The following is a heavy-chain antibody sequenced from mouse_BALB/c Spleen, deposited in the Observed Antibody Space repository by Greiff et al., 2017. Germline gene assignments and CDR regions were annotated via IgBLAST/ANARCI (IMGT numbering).Heavy chain of an antibody. V-gene: IGHV1-7*01. D-gene: IGHD1-2*01. CDR1: GYTFTSYW. Sequence: VKLVESGAELAKPGASVKMSCKASGYTFTSYWMHWVKQRPGQGLEWIGYINPSTGYTEYNQKFKDKATLTADKSSSTAYMQLSSLTSEDSAVYYCVSSPQRFAYWGQGTLVTVSA. J-gene: IGHJ3*01. CDR2: INPSTGYT. CDR3: VSSPQRFAY.